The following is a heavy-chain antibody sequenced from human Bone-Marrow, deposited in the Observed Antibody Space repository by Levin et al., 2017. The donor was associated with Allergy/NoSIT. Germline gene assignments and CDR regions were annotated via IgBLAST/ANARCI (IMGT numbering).Heavy chain of an antibody. Sequence: SETLSLTCSVSGGSISIGGYYWNWIRQAPGKGLEWIGYIYYSGNTYYNPSLKSRITISVDTSKNQFSLKLSSVTAADTAVYYCARDRGGYNYYYGMDVWGQGTTVTVSS. J-gene: IGHJ6*02. D-gene: IGHD3-22*01. V-gene: IGHV4-30-4*01. CDR3: ARDRGGYNYYYGMDV. CDR2: IYYSGNT. CDR1: GGSISIGGYY.